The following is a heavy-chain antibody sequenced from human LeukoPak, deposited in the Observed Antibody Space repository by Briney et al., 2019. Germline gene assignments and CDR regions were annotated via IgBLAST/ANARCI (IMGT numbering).Heavy chain of an antibody. J-gene: IGHJ4*02. V-gene: IGHV4-34*01. Sequence: PSEALSLTCAVYGGSFSGYYWSWIRQPPGKGLEWIGEINHSGGTNYNPSLKSRVTISVDTSKNQFSLKLSSVTAADTAVYYCARARTTVTTYQSDYWGQGTLVTVSS. CDR3: ARARTTVTTYQSDY. D-gene: IGHD4-17*01. CDR1: GGSFSGYY. CDR2: INHSGGT.